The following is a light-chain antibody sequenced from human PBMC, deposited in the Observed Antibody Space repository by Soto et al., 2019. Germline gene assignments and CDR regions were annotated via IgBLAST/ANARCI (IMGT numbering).Light chain of an antibody. CDR1: QSISTE. CDR3: QQGHNWPLT. V-gene: IGKV3-15*01. CDR2: SAS. J-gene: IGKJ2*01. Sequence: EIAMTQSPATLSVSPGERATLSCRASQSISTELACYQQIPGQPPRLLIYSASTRATGVPARFTGSGSGSELTLTISGLQSEDFAIYYCQQGHNWPLTFGQGTRLEI.